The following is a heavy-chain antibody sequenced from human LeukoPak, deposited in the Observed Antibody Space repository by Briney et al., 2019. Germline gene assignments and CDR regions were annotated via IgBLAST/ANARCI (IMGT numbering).Heavy chain of an antibody. CDR1: GYTFTGYY. CDR3: ARDLTMVRGVIGY. CDR2: ITPNSGGT. D-gene: IGHD3-10*01. V-gene: IGHV1-2*02. Sequence: ASVKVSCKASGYTFTGYYMHWVRQAPGQGLEWMGWITPNSGGTNYAQKFQGRVTMTRDTSISTAYMELNSLRAEDTAVYYCARDLTMVRGVIGYWGQGTLVTVSS. J-gene: IGHJ4*02.